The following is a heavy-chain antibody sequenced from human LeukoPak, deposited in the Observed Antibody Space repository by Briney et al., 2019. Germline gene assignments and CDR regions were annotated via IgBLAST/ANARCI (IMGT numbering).Heavy chain of an antibody. CDR2: ISSSGNKI. CDR3: ARVHATREIDY. V-gene: IGHV3-21*01. Sequence: ASVKVSCKVSGYTLTELSMHWVRQAPGKGLEWVSSISSSGNKIYYADSVKGRFTISRDNAKNSLYLQMNSLRAEDTAVYYCARVHATREIDYWGQGTLVTVSS. J-gene: IGHJ4*02. CDR1: GYTLTELS. D-gene: IGHD1-26*01.